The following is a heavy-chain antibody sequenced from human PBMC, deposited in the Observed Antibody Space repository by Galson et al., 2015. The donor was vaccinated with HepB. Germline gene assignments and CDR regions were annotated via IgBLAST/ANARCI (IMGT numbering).Heavy chain of an antibody. Sequence: SVKVSFKASGYTFTSYAMNWVRQAPGQGLEWMGWINTNTGNPTYAQGFTGRFVFSLDTSVSTAYLQISSLKAEDTAVYYCARGNVDIVATINEAADYWGQGTLVTVSS. CDR1: GYTFTSYA. CDR3: ARGNVDIVATINEAADY. V-gene: IGHV7-4-1*02. J-gene: IGHJ4*02. D-gene: IGHD5-12*01. CDR2: INTNTGNP.